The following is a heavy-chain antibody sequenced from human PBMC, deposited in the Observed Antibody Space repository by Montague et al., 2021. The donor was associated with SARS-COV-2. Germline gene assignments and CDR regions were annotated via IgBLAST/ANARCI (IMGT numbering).Heavy chain of an antibody. V-gene: IGHV4-39*01. CDR2: IHYSGST. CDR1: GGSISSSSYY. J-gene: IGHJ5*02. Sequence: ETLSLTCTVSGGSISSSSYYWGWIRQPPGKGLEWIGSIHYSGSTYYNPSLKSRVTISVDTSKKHFSLKLSSVTTADTAVYFCAAQSSGGYCSSSSCYVWFDPWGQGTLVTVSS. D-gene: IGHD2-2*01. CDR3: AAQSSGGYCSSSSCYVWFDP.